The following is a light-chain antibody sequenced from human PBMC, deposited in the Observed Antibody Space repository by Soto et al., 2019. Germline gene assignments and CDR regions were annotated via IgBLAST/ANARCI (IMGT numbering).Light chain of an antibody. J-gene: IGKJ4*01. V-gene: IGKV1-39*01. CDR2: AAS. Sequence: DIRMTQSPSSLSASVGDRVTISCRASQSISSYLNWYQQKPGKAPKLLIYAASSLQGGLPSRFSGSGSETDFTLTISSLQPEDFATYYCQQSYNTPLTFGGGTKVDIK. CDR1: QSISSY. CDR3: QQSYNTPLT.